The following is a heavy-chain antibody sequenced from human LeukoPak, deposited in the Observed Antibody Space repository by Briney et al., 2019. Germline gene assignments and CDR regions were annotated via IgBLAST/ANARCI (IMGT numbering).Heavy chain of an antibody. V-gene: IGHV1-2*02. CDR2: INPNSGGT. Sequence: ASVKVSCKXSGYTFTGYYMHWVRQAPGQGLEWMGWINPNSGGTNYAQKFQGRVTMTRDTSISTAYMELSRLRSDDTAVYYCARGYCSGGSCYSAQDYWGQGTLVTVSS. D-gene: IGHD2-15*01. CDR1: GYTFTGYY. CDR3: ARGYCSGGSCYSAQDY. J-gene: IGHJ4*02.